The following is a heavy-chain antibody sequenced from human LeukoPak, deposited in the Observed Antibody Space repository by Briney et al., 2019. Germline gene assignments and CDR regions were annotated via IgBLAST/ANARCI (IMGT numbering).Heavy chain of an antibody. CDR1: GFTVNSNY. CDR3: AKDLRPSSIVVVPAAKIGGMDV. J-gene: IGHJ6*02. V-gene: IGHV3-66*01. D-gene: IGHD2-2*01. Sequence: GGSLRLSCAASGFTVNSNYMSWVRQAPGKGLEWVSVIYSGGSTYYADSVKGRFAISRDNSKNTLYLQMNSLRAEDTAVYYCAKDLRPSSIVVVPAAKIGGMDVWGQGTTVTVSS. CDR2: IYSGGST.